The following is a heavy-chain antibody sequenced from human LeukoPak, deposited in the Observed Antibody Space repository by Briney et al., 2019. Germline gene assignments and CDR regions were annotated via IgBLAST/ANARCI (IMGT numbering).Heavy chain of an antibody. D-gene: IGHD4-17*01. CDR1: GGSISSYY. CDR3: ARMTTVTTQERGGVD. V-gene: IGHV4-4*07. J-gene: IGHJ4*02. CDR2: IYSSGST. Sequence: PSETLSLTCTVSGGSISSYYWSWIRQPAGKGLEWIGRIYSSGSTNYNPSLKSRVTMSVDTSKNQFSLKLSSVTAADRAVYYCARMTTVTTQERGGVDWGQGTLVTVSS.